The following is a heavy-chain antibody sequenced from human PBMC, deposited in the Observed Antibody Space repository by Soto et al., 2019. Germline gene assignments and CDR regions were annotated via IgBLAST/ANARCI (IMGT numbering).Heavy chain of an antibody. D-gene: IGHD3-10*01. CDR3: ARGSPTPPMVPNYYCYGMDV. CDR2: IIPIFGTA. J-gene: IGHJ6*02. CDR1: GGTFSSYA. Sequence: QVQLVQSGAEVKKPGSSVKVSCKASGGTFSSYAISWVRQAPGQGLEWMGGIIPIFGTANYAQKFQGRVTITADESTSTAYMELSSLRSEDTAVYYCARGSPTPPMVPNYYCYGMDVWGQGTTVTVSS. V-gene: IGHV1-69*01.